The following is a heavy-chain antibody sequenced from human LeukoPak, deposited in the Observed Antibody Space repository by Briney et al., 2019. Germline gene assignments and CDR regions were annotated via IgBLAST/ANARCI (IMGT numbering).Heavy chain of an antibody. CDR2: ISSSGSTI. Sequence: GGSLRLSCTASGFRFSDYYMNWVRQAPGKGLEWVSYISSSGSTIYYADSVKGRFTISRDNAKNSLYLQMNSLRAEDTAVYYCARAPLPYCSGGSCYPYYFDYWGQGTLVTVSS. CDR3: ARAPLPYCSGGSCYPYYFDY. D-gene: IGHD2-15*01. CDR1: GFRFSDYY. J-gene: IGHJ4*02. V-gene: IGHV3-11*04.